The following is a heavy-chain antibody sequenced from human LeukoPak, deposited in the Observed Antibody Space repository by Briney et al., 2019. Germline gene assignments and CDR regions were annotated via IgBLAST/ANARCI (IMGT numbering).Heavy chain of an antibody. CDR2: MYNSGST. J-gene: IGHJ4*02. CDR3: ARGIESYGDYGY. V-gene: IGHV4-59*01. D-gene: IGHD4-17*01. CDR1: GGSISGSY. Sequence: SETLSLTCTVYGGSISGSYWSWIRQPPGKGLEWIAYMYNSGSTNYNPSLKSRVTISIDTSKNQFSLKLSSLTAADTAIYYCARGIESYGDYGYWGQGILVTVSS.